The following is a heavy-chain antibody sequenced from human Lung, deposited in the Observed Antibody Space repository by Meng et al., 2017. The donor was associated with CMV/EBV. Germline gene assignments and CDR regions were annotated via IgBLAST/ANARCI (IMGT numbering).Heavy chain of an antibody. CDR2: IIPILGIA. D-gene: IGHD3-3*01. Sequence: SVXVSXXASGGTFSSYAISWVRQAPGQGLEWMGGIIPILGIANYAQKFQGRVAITADKSTSTAYMELSSLRSEDTAAYYCARDSITIFGVVTKNDYYYYGMDVWGQGTTVTVSS. V-gene: IGHV1-69*10. J-gene: IGHJ6*02. CDR1: GGTFSSYA. CDR3: ARDSITIFGVVTKNDYYYYGMDV.